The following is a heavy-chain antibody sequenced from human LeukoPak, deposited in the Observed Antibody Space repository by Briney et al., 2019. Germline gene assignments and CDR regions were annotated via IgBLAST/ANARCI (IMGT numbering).Heavy chain of an antibody. CDR1: GGSISSGDYY. V-gene: IGHV4-30-4*01. D-gene: IGHD5-24*01. Sequence: SQILSLTCTVSGGSISSGDYYWSWIRQPPGKGLGWIGYIYYSGSTYYNPSLKSRVTISVDTSKNQFSLKLSSVTAADTAVYYCARAKMATAEGTPYYFDYWGQGTLVTVSS. CDR3: ARAKMATAEGTPYYFDY. CDR2: IYYSGST. J-gene: IGHJ4*02.